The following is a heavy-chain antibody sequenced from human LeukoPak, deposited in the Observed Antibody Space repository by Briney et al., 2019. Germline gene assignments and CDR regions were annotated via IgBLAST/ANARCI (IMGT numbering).Heavy chain of an antibody. J-gene: IGHJ4*02. CDR3: ARDYSSGWAGTFDY. V-gene: IGHV1-3*01. CDR2: INAGNGIT. Sequence: ASVKVSCKASGYTFTSYAMHWVRQAPGQRLEWMGWINAGNGITKYSQKFQGRVTITRDTSASTAYMELSSLRSEDTAVYYCARDYSSGWAGTFDYWGQGTLVTVSS. CDR1: GYTFTSYA. D-gene: IGHD6-19*01.